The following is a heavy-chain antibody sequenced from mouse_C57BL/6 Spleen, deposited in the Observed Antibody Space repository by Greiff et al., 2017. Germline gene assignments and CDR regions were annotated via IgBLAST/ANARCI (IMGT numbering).Heavy chain of an antibody. Sequence: EVKLVESGPGLVKPSQSLSLTCSVTSYSITSGYYWNWIRQFPGNKLEWMGYISYDGSNNYNPSLKNRISITRDTSKNQFFLKLNSVTTEDTATYYWARETTVVAFDWYFDVWGTGTTVTVSS. CDR3: ARETTVVAFDWYFDV. CDR2: ISYDGSN. CDR1: SYSITSGYY. V-gene: IGHV3-6*01. D-gene: IGHD1-1*01. J-gene: IGHJ1*03.